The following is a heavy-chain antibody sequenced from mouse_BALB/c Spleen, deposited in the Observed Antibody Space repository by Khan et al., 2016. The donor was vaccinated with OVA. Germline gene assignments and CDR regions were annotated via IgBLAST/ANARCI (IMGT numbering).Heavy chain of an antibody. J-gene: IGHJ3*01. D-gene: IGHD2-4*01. CDR2: IWSGGST. CDR3: TRNYDYDKVLAY. CDR1: VFSLTTYG. V-gene: IGHV2-2*02. Sequence: QIQLVQSGPGLVQPSQSLSITCTVSVFSLTTYGVHWVRQSPGKGLEWLGVIWSGGSTDYNAPFISRLSISKDNSKSQVFFNMNSLQINDTAIYFCTRNYDYDKVLAYWGQGTLVTVSA.